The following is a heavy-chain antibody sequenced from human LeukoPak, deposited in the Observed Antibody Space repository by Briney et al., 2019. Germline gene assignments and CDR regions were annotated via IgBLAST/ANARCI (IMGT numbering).Heavy chain of an antibody. Sequence: GGSLRLSCAASGFSFSSFSMNWVRQAPGKGLEWVSYISGGSSFTYYVDSVKGRFTISRDNAKNSLYLQMNSLRAEDTAVYYCARYPIAAAGRAFDYWGQGTLVTVSS. J-gene: IGHJ4*02. CDR3: ARYPIAAAGRAFDY. CDR1: GFSFSSFS. CDR2: ISGGSSFT. V-gene: IGHV3-21*01. D-gene: IGHD6-13*01.